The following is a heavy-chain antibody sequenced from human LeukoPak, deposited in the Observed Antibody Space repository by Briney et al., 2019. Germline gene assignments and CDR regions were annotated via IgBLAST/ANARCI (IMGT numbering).Heavy chain of an antibody. CDR1: GFTFSSYE. Sequence: GGSLRLSCAASGFTFSSYEMNWVRQAPGKGLEWVSSISGSGGRTHYTDSVKGRFTISRDNSKNTLYLQMNSLRAEDTAVYYCATPPTVTRNYWGQGTLVTVSS. CDR2: ISGSGGRT. CDR3: ATPPTVTRNY. J-gene: IGHJ4*02. V-gene: IGHV3-23*01. D-gene: IGHD4-17*01.